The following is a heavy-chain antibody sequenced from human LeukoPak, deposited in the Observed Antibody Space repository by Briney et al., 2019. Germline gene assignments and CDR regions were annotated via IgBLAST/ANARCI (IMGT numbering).Heavy chain of an antibody. CDR1: GDSVSSNSAA. J-gene: IGHJ4*02. CDR3: ARLYDSSGYYFQYTRLFDY. CDR2: TYYRSKWYN. V-gene: IGHV6-1*01. Sequence: QTLSLTCAISGDSVSSNSAAWNWVRQSPSRGLEWLGRTYYRSKWYNDYAVSVKSLITINPDTSKNQFSLQLTSVTPEDTAVYYCARLYDSSGYYFQYTRLFDYWGQGTLVTVSS. D-gene: IGHD3-22*01.